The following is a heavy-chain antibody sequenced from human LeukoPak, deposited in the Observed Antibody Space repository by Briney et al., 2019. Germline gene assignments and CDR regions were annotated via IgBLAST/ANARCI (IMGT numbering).Heavy chain of an antibody. CDR1: GFTFSSYW. D-gene: IGHD1-14*01. Sequence: PGGSLRLSCVVSGFTFSSYWMSWVRQAPGKGLEWVGNIKEDGSEKYYVDSVKGRFTISRDNAKNSLYLQMNSLRAEDTAVYYCARDSFETDIDYWGQGTLVTVSS. CDR2: IKEDGSEK. CDR3: ARDSFETDIDY. J-gene: IGHJ4*02. V-gene: IGHV3-7*01.